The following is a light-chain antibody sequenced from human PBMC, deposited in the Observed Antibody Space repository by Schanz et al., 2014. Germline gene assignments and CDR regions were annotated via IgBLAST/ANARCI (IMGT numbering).Light chain of an antibody. Sequence: IVMTQSPDTLSMSPEETATLSCRASRSVSSNLAWYQQKPGQPPRLLIFGASTRATGIPDRFSGSGSGTDFTLTISRLEPEDFAVYYCQHYSLSPLFGQGTKVDI. J-gene: IGKJ1*01. CDR2: GAS. V-gene: IGKV3-20*01. CDR1: RSVSSN. CDR3: QHYSLSPL.